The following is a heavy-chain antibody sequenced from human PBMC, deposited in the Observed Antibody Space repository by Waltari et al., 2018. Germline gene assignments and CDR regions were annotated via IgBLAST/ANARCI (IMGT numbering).Heavy chain of an antibody. J-gene: IGHJ5*02. CDR1: GVAVTANF. CDR3: ARQLGYSYALGS. V-gene: IGHV3-53*01. Sequence: EVQLVESGGTLIQPGGPLRLSCAISGVAVTANFFTWVRQAPGKGLEGFSIGHIGGATAYADSVRGRFTISRDSSKNTLYLQMNSLRVDDTAVYYCARQLGYSYALGSWGQGTLVTVSS. D-gene: IGHD5-18*01. CDR2: GHIGGAT.